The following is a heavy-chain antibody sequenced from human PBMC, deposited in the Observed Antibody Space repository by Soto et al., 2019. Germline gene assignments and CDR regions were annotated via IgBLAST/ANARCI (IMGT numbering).Heavy chain of an antibody. Sequence: QVQLQQWGAGLLKPSETLSLTCAVYGGSLSDYYWNWLRQPPGKGLEWIGEINHRGTTSYNPSLKSRVDISVXXXXXXXXXXLXXXXXXXXXIYYCARYQWNPGAFDPWGPGTQVTVSS. CDR2: INHRGTT. CDR3: ARYQWNPGAFDP. CDR1: GGSLSDYY. D-gene: IGHD1-20*01. V-gene: IGHV4-34*01. J-gene: IGHJ5*02.